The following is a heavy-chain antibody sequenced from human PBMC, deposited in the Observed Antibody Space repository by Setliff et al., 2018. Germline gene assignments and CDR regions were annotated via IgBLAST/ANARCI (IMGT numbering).Heavy chain of an antibody. J-gene: IGHJ3*02. CDR3: ARDNYYDSTQDAFDI. Sequence: GSLRLSCAASGFTFSSSAMAWVRQAPGKGLEWVSGISSSGSYTYYAASVKGRFTISRDNANNSLFLQMDTLRPEDTAVYYCARDNYYDSTQDAFDIWGQGTMVTVSS. D-gene: IGHD3-22*01. V-gene: IGHV3-21*06. CDR2: ISSSGSYT. CDR1: GFTFSSSA.